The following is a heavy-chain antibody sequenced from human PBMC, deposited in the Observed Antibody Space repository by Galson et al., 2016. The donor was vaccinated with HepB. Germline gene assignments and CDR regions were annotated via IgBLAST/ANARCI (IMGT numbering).Heavy chain of an antibody. Sequence: SLRLSCAASGFRFSDYNMNWVRQAPGRGLEWVAYISASSGTIYYEDSVKGRFTIYRDNANNSLSLQMNSLRAEDTAFYYCARPYTYYFGSGSYFDVLHYGMDVWGQGTTVTVSS. CDR3: ARPYTYYFGSGSYFDVLHYGMDV. CDR2: ISASSGTI. V-gene: IGHV3-48*01. D-gene: IGHD3-10*01. CDR1: GFRFSDYN. J-gene: IGHJ6*02.